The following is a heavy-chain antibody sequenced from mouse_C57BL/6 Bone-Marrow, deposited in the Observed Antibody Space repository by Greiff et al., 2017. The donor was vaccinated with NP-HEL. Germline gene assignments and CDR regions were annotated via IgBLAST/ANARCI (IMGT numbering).Heavy chain of an antibody. D-gene: IGHD1-1*01. J-gene: IGHJ2*01. CDR1: GYTFTSYW. CDR2: IYPGSGST. Sequence: QVQLKQPGAELVKPGASVKMSCKASGYTFTSYWITWVKQRPGQGLEWIGDIYPGSGSTNYNEKFKSKATLTVDTSSSTAYMQLSSLTSEDSAVYYCAREKITTVVAHFDYWGQGTTLTVSS. V-gene: IGHV1-55*01. CDR3: AREKITTVVAHFDY.